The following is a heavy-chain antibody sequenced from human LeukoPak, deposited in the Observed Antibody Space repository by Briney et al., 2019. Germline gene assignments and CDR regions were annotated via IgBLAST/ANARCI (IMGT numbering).Heavy chain of an antibody. CDR2: IDWDYDK. CDR1: GFSLSTSGMC. CDR3: ARIMVRGVTHAFDI. Sequence: SGPTLVNPTQTLTLTCTFSGFSLSTSGMCVSWIRQPPGKALEWLARIDWDYDKYYSTSLKTRLTISKDTSKNQVVLTMTNMDPVDTATYYCARIMVRGVTHAFDIWGQGTMVTVSS. D-gene: IGHD3-10*01. J-gene: IGHJ3*02. V-gene: IGHV2-70*11.